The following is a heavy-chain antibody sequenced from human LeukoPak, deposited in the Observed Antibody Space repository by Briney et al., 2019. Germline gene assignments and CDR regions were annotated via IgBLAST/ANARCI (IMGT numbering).Heavy chain of an antibody. J-gene: IGHJ4*02. V-gene: IGHV3-30*02. CDR3: AKEDPMIEAVDY. D-gene: IGHD3-22*01. CDR2: IRYDGSNK. CDR1: GFTFSSYG. Sequence: PGGSLRLSCAASGFTFSSYGMHWVRQAPGKGLEWVAFIRYDGSNKYYADSVKGRFTISRDNSKNTLYLQMNSLRAEDTAVYYCAKEDPMIEAVDYWGQGTLVTVSS.